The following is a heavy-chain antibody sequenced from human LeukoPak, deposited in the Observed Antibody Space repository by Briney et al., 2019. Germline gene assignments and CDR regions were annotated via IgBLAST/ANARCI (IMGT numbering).Heavy chain of an antibody. V-gene: IGHV1-8*01. J-gene: IGHJ4*02. CDR3: ARGPPNWGMVGY. D-gene: IGHD7-27*01. CDR2: MKSNNGHT. CDR1: GYTFTSFD. Sequence: GASVKVSCKASGYTFTSFDFNWVRQATGQGLEWMGWMKSNNGHTGYAQTFQGRVTMTRDTSISTAYMELSSLTFEDTAVYYCARGPPNWGMVGYWGQGTLVTVSS.